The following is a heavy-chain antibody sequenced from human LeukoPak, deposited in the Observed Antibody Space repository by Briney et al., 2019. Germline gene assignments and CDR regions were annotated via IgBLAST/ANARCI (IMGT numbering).Heavy chain of an antibody. J-gene: IGHJ4*02. CDR2: MNQDGSKI. CDR1: GFTFSSCW. CDR3: ARGSSGYYIGYFDY. Sequence: GGSLRLSCAASGFTFSSCWMTWVRQAPGKGLEWVANMNQDGSKIYYVDSLKGRFTISRDNAKNSLYLQMNGLRAEDTAVYYCARGSSGYYIGYFDYWGQGTLVTVSS. V-gene: IGHV3-7*01. D-gene: IGHD3-22*01.